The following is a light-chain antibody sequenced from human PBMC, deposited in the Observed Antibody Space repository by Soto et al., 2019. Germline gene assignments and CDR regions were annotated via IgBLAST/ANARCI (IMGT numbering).Light chain of an antibody. CDR1: QSVSSY. J-gene: IGKJ4*01. V-gene: IGKV3-15*01. CDR3: QQYNNWPPVT. CDR2: GAS. Sequence: EIVLTQSPATLSLSPGERATLSCRASQSVSSYLAWYQQKPGQAPRLLIYGASTRATGFPARFSGSGSGTEFTLTINSLQSEDSAVYYCQQYNNWPPVTFGGGTKVDI.